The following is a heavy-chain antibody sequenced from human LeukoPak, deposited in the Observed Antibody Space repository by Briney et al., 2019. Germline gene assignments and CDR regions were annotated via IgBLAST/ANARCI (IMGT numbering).Heavy chain of an antibody. J-gene: IGHJ5*02. Sequence: SETLSLTCTVSGGSIISSSFYWGWIRQSPGKWLEWIGSIYYSGSTYYNPSLKSRVTISIDTSKNQFSLKLSSVTAADTAVYYCARRYCSGGSCYSDGDWFDPWGQGTLVTVSS. V-gene: IGHV4-39*07. D-gene: IGHD2-15*01. CDR3: ARRYCSGGSCYSDGDWFDP. CDR2: IYYSGST. CDR1: GGSIISSSFY.